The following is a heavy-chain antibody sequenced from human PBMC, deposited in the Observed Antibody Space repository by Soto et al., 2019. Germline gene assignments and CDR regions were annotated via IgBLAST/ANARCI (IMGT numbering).Heavy chain of an antibody. Sequence: GGSLRLSCAASGFTFSNYAMNWVRQAPGKGLEWASTISGSGDTTYYADSVKGRFTISRDNSKNSLYLQMNNLRAEDTAVFYCAKAEGALRYFDWPLGYWGQGTLVTVSS. CDR3: AKAEGALRYFDWPLGY. CDR1: GFTFSNYA. D-gene: IGHD3-9*01. V-gene: IGHV3-23*01. J-gene: IGHJ4*02. CDR2: ISGSGDTT.